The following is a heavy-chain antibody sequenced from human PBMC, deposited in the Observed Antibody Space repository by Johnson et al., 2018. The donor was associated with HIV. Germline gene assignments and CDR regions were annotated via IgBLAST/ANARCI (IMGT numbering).Heavy chain of an antibody. CDR1: GFTLSNYG. J-gene: IGHJ3*02. CDR2: IRYDGSNK. CDR3: AKVLYESSGYYFDAFDI. V-gene: IGHV3-30*02. D-gene: IGHD3-22*01. Sequence: QMLLVESGGGVVQSGRSLRLSCAASGFTLSNYGMHWVRQAPGMGLEWVAFIRYDGSNKYFADSVKGRFTISRDNSKNTLYLQMSSLTAEDTAEYYCAKVLYESSGYYFDAFDIWGQGTTVTVSS.